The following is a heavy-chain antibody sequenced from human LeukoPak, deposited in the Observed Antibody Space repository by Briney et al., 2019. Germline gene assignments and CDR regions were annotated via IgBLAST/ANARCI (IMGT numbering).Heavy chain of an antibody. CDR2: INHSENT. J-gene: IGHJ4*02. CDR1: GGSFSGYY. D-gene: IGHD6-19*01. V-gene: IGHV4-34*01. CDR3: ARNSSERGFDY. Sequence: SETLSLTCAVYGGSFSGYYWSWIRQPPGKGLEWIGEINHSENTNYNPSLKSRVTISVDTSKSQFSLYLTSVTAADTAVYYCARNSSERGFDYWGQGTLVTVSS.